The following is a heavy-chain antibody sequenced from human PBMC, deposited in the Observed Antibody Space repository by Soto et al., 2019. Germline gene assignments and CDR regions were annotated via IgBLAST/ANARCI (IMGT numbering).Heavy chain of an antibody. V-gene: IGHV1-8*01. J-gene: IGHJ4*02. CDR3: ARGGDTSTWYDLDY. Sequence: ASVKVSCKASGYTVTSFDINWVRQAPGQGLEWMGWMNPATGNTGYAQKFQGRVTMTRNTSINTAYMELSSLRSEDTAVYFCARGGDTSTWYDLDYWGQGALVTVSS. CDR2: MNPATGNT. CDR1: GYTVTSFD. D-gene: IGHD6-13*01.